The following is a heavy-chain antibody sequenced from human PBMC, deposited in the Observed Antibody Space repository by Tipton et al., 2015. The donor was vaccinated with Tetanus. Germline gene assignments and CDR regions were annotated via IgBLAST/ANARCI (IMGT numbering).Heavy chain of an antibody. Sequence: TLSLTCTLSGGSISSYYWSWVRQPPGTGLEWIGYIYYSGSTNYNPSLKSRVTISVDTSKNQFSLKLSSVTAADTAVYYCARESWNRDAFDIWGQGTMVTVSS. D-gene: IGHD1-1*01. CDR3: ARESWNRDAFDI. J-gene: IGHJ3*02. CDR1: GGSISSYY. CDR2: IYYSGST. V-gene: IGHV4-59*01.